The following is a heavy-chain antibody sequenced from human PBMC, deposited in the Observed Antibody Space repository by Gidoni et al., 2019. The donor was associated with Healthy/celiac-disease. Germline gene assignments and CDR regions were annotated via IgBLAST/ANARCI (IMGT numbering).Heavy chain of an antibody. Sequence: EVQLVDYGGGLVQPARSLRISCSASRFTFTSYAMHWVRQAPGKGLEYVSAISSTGGSTYDADSVKGRFTISRDNSKNTLYLQMSSLRAEDTAVYYCVKDESGAPLAPRYFDYWGQGTLVTVSS. V-gene: IGHV3-64D*06. CDR3: VKDESGAPLAPRYFDY. J-gene: IGHJ4*02. D-gene: IGHD2-15*01. CDR2: ISSTGGST. CDR1: RFTFTSYA.